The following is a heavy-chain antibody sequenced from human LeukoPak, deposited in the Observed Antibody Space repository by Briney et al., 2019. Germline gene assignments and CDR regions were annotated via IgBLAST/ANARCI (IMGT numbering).Heavy chain of an antibody. CDR2: INQGGSEK. Sequence: PGGSLRLSCAASGFTFSNYWMSWVRQAPGKGLEWVANINQGGSEKYYLNSVKGRFTISRDNAKNSLYLQMNSLRTDDTAIYYYVRDGSGYDYWGQGTLVTVSS. CDR1: GFTFSNYW. J-gene: IGHJ4*02. V-gene: IGHV3-7*05. D-gene: IGHD6-19*01. CDR3: VRDGSGYDY.